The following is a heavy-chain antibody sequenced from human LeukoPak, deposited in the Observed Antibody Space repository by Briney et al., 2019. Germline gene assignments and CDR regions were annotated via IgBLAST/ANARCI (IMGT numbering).Heavy chain of an antibody. V-gene: IGHV4-39*02. J-gene: IGHJ4*02. CDR1: GGSISSSSYY. CDR2: IYYSGSP. Sequence: SETLSLTCTVSGGSISSSSYYWGWIRQPPGKGLEWIGSIYYSGSPYYNPSLKSRVTISVDTSKNQFSLKLSSVTAADTAVYYCARDYSNQRGFDYWGQGTLITVSS. D-gene: IGHD4-11*01. CDR3: ARDYSNQRGFDY.